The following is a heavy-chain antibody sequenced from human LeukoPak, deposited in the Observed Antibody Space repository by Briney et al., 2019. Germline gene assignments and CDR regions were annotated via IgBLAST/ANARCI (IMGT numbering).Heavy chain of an antibody. V-gene: IGHV4-4*07. J-gene: IGHJ6*03. CDR3: ARGQYCGGDCYYYYMDV. Sequence: PSETLSLTCSVSGGSISSYYWSWIRQPAGKGLEWIGRIYTSGSTNYNPSLKSRVTMSVDTSKNQFSLKLSSVTAADTAVYYCARGQYCGGDCYYYYMDVWGKGTTVTVSS. CDR2: IYTSGST. CDR1: GGSISSYY. D-gene: IGHD2-21*01.